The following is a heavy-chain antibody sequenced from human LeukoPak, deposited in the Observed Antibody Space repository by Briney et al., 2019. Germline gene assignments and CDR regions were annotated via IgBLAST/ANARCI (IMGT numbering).Heavy chain of an antibody. CDR3: ARAGNYYDSSGPQGDYYYYMDV. CDR1: GGSISSGSYY. Sequence: PSQTLSLTCTVSGGSISSGSYYWSWIRQPAGKGLEWIGRIYTSGSTNYNPPLKSRVTISVDTSKNQFSLKLSSVTAADTAVYYCARAGNYYDSSGPQGDYYYYMDVWGKGTTVTISS. CDR2: IYTSGST. D-gene: IGHD3-22*01. V-gene: IGHV4-61*02. J-gene: IGHJ6*03.